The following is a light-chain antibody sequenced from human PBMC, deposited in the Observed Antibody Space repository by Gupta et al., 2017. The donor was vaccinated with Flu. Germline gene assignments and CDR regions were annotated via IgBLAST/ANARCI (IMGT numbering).Light chain of an antibody. CDR1: QSVNTD. J-gene: IGKJ1*01. Sequence: TVMMQSPGTLSVAPGERATLSCRASQSVNTDLAWYQQKPGQAPRLLIYGASTRATGIPARFSGSGSKTEFTLTISSLQSEDFAVYYCQQYNNWPETFGQGTKVETK. V-gene: IGKV3D-15*01. CDR2: GAS. CDR3: QQYNNWPET.